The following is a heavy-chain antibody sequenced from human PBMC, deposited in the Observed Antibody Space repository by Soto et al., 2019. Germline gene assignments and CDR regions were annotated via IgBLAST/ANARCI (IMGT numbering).Heavy chain of an antibody. Sequence: SGPTLVNPTQTLTLTCTFSGFSLSTSGMRVSWIRQPPGKALEWLARIDWDDDKFYSTSLKTRLTISKDTSKNQVVLTMTNMDPVDTATYYCARIQGYCSSTSCRYYFDYWGQGTMVTVS. CDR3: ARIQGYCSSTSCRYYFDY. V-gene: IGHV2-70*04. CDR2: IDWDDDK. CDR1: GFSLSTSGMR. D-gene: IGHD2-2*01. J-gene: IGHJ4*02.